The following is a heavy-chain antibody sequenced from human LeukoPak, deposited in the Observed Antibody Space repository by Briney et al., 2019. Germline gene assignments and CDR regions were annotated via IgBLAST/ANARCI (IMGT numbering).Heavy chain of an antibody. J-gene: IGHJ4*02. Sequence: EASVKVSCKASGGTFSSYAISWVRQAPGQGLEWMGRIIPILGIANYAQKFQGRVTITADKSTSTAYMELSSLRSEDTAVYYCATSGKGWSYYDSSGVLWGQGTLVTVSS. CDR2: IIPILGIA. CDR3: ATSGKGWSYYDSSGVL. CDR1: GGTFSSYA. D-gene: IGHD3-22*01. V-gene: IGHV1-69*04.